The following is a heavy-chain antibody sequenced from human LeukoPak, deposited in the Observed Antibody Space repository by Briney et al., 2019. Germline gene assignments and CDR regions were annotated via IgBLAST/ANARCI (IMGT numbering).Heavy chain of an antibody. CDR1: GYTFTSYG. Sequence: ASVKVSCKASGYTFTSYGISWVRQAPGQGLEWMGWISAYNGNTNYAQKLRGRVTMTTDTSTSTAYMELRSLRSDDTAVYYCARNNYGDYPPGYWGQGTLVTVSS. CDR3: ARNNYGDYPPGY. CDR2: ISAYNGNT. V-gene: IGHV1-18*01. D-gene: IGHD4-17*01. J-gene: IGHJ4*02.